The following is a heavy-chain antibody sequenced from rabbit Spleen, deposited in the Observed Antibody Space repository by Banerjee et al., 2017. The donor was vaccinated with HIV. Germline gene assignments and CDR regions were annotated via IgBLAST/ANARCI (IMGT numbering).Heavy chain of an antibody. V-gene: IGHV1S45*01. J-gene: IGHJ6*01. CDR3: ARDAGTSFSTYGMDL. Sequence: QLVESGGGLVKPEGSLTLTCKASGFPFSNKAVMCWVRQAPGKGLEWIACIYAGTIGSTYSASWAKGRFTCSKTSSTTVTLQMTSLTAADTATYFCARDAGTSFSTYGMDLWGQGTLVTVS. CDR2: IYAGTIGST. D-gene: IGHD8-1*01. CDR1: GFPFSNKAV.